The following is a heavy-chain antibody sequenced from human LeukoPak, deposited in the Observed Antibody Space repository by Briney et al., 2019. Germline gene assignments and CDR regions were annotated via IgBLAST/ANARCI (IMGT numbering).Heavy chain of an antibody. Sequence: PGGSLRLSCAASGFTFGNAWMNWVRQAPGKGLEWVSYISSSGSTIYYADSVKGRFTISRDNAKNSLYLQMNSLRAEDTAVYYCARDGGSVASDYWGQGTLVTVSS. CDR2: ISSSGSTI. J-gene: IGHJ4*02. D-gene: IGHD5-12*01. V-gene: IGHV3-11*04. CDR1: GFTFGNAW. CDR3: ARDGGSVASDY.